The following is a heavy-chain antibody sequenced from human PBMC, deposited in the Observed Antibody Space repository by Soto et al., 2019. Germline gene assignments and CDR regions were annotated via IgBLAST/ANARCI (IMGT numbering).Heavy chain of an antibody. D-gene: IGHD2-2*01. J-gene: IGHJ5*02. CDR1: GYTFISYG. Sequence: QVQLVQSGAEVTEPGASVKVSCKASGYTFISYGVSWVRQAPGQRLEWMGWISGNTGKTNYAQKLQGRVTMTTDTSTSTAYMELRSLRSDDTAVYYCARDWNCSNTRCQNCFDPWGQGTLVTVSS. CDR2: ISGNTGKT. CDR3: ARDWNCSNTRCQNCFDP. V-gene: IGHV1-18*01.